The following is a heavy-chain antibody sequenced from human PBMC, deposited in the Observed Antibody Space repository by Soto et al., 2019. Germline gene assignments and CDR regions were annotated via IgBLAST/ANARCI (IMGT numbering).Heavy chain of an antibody. CDR1: GDSVSSNSAA. V-gene: IGHV6-1*01. CDR3: AREVDLRSSSSHSFDY. Sequence: PSQTLSLTCAISGDSVSSNSAAWNWIRQSPSRGLEWLGRTYYRSKWYNDYAVSAKSRITINPDTSKNQFSLQLNSVTPEDTAVYYCAREVDLRSSSSHSFDYWGQGTLVTVSS. CDR2: TYYRSKWYN. J-gene: IGHJ4*02. D-gene: IGHD6-6*01.